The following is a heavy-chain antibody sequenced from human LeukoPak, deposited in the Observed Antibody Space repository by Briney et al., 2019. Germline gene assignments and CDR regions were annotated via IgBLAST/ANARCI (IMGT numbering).Heavy chain of an antibody. CDR2: ISGSGGST. Sequence: GSLRLSCAASGFTFSSYAMSWVRQAPGKGLEWVSAISGSGGSTYYADSVKGRFTISRDNAKNSLYLQMNSLRAEDTAVYYCARDGDIVVVPAADDYWGQGTLVTVSS. CDR1: GFTFSSYA. V-gene: IGHV3-23*01. J-gene: IGHJ4*02. D-gene: IGHD2-2*01. CDR3: ARDGDIVVVPAADDY.